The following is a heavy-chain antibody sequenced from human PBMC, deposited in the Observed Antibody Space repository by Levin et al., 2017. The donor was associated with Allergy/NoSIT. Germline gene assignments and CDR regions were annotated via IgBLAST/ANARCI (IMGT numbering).Heavy chain of an antibody. Sequence: PSETLSLTCTVSGGSFSPYYWSWIRQPPGKGLEWIGYFYYTGSTNYNPSLKSRVTISIDMSKNQFPLKLISVTASDTAVYYCTRGRSYASSEDYFFDSWGQGTLLTVSS. CDR3: TRGRSYASSEDYFFDS. J-gene: IGHJ4*02. D-gene: IGHD6-6*01. CDR1: GGSFSPYY. V-gene: IGHV4-59*01. CDR2: FYYTGST.